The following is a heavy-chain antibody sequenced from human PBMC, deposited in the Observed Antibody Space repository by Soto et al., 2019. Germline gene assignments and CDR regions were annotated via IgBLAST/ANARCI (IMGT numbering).Heavy chain of an antibody. CDR3: AKSPRGEMATD. CDR1: GYTFINYH. V-gene: IGHV1-18*01. Sequence: QVQLVQSGGEVKKPGASVTVSCKASGYTFINYHITWVRQAPGQGLEWMAWINTYNGMTDYAQRFQGRVTMTRDTSTSTAYMELSNLGSADTAVYFCAKSPRGEMATDWGQGHLVTVSS. D-gene: IGHD5-12*01. CDR2: INTYNGMT. J-gene: IGHJ4*02.